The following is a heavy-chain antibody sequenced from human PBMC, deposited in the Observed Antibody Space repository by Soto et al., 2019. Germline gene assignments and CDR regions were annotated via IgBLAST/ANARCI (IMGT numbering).Heavy chain of an antibody. V-gene: IGHV3-30*03. Sequence: SLRLSCAASGFTFSSYGMHWVRQAPGKGLEWVAVVPYDGSNKYYADSVKGRFTISRDNSKNTLYLQMNSLRAEDTAVYYCARDLGIYSNYVSYYGMDVWGQGTTVTVSS. CDR3: ARDLGIYSNYVSYYGMDV. CDR2: VPYDGSNK. CDR1: GFTFSSYG. J-gene: IGHJ6*02. D-gene: IGHD4-4*01.